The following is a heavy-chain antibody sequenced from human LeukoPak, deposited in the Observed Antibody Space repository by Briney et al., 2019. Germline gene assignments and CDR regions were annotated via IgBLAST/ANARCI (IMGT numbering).Heavy chain of an antibody. D-gene: IGHD3-10*01. CDR1: GGSISSGGYY. V-gene: IGHV4-31*03. CDR3: ARSELWFGDRIGTSAFDI. J-gene: IGHJ3*02. CDR2: IYYSGST. Sequence: SETLSLTCTVSGGSISSGGYYWSWIRQHPGKGLEWIGYIYYSGSTYYNPSLKSRVTISVDTSNNQFSLKLSSVTAADTAVYYCARSELWFGDRIGTSAFDIWGQGTMVTVSS.